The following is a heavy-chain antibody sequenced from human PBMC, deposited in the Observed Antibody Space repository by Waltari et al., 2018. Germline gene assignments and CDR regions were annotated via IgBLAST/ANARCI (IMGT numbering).Heavy chain of an antibody. J-gene: IGHJ2*01. D-gene: IGHD5-12*01. V-gene: IGHV4-4*07. Sequence: QVQLQESGPGLVKPSETLSLTCTVSGGSISSYYWSWIRQPAGKGLEWIGRIYTSGGTNYNPSLKSRVTMSVDTSKNQFSLKLSSVTAADTAVYYCARYGVATMAEWYFDLWGRGTLVTVSS. CDR1: GGSISSYY. CDR2: IYTSGGT. CDR3: ARYGVATMAEWYFDL.